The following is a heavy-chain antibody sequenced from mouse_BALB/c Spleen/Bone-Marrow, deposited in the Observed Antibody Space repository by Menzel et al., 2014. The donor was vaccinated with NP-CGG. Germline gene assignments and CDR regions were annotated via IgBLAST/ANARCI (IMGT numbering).Heavy chain of an antibody. Sequence: VMLVESGPGLVSPSQSLSITCTVSGFSLTDYGVNWVRQPPGKGLEWLGMIWGDGRTDYNSALRSRLSISKDNSKSQVFLKMNSLQTEDTARYYCARNYYDSSFYFDYWGQGTTLTVSS. D-gene: IGHD1-1*01. J-gene: IGHJ2*01. CDR1: GFSLTDYG. CDR2: IWGDGRT. V-gene: IGHV2-6-7*01. CDR3: ARNYYDSSFYFDY.